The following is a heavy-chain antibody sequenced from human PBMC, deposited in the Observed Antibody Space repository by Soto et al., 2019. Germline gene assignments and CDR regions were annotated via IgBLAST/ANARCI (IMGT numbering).Heavy chain of an antibody. J-gene: IGHJ6*02. V-gene: IGHV3-21*01. D-gene: IGHD6-19*01. CDR2: ISSSSRYI. Sequence: EVQLVESGGGLVKPGGSLRLSCAASGFTFSSYSMNWVRQAPGKGLEWVSSISSSSRYIYYADSVKGRFTISREHAKNPLEMQMSSLRAEYTAAYYYARGRREGRKQWLDRQRDYCYYGMDVWGRGTTVTVSS. CDR3: ARGRREGRKQWLDRQRDYCYYGMDV. CDR1: GFTFSSYS.